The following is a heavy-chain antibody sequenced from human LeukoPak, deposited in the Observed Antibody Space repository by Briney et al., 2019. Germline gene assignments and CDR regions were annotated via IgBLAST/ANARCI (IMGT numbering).Heavy chain of an antibody. CDR1: GFAFHNYA. Sequence: AGGSLRLSCVGSGFAFHNYAMHWVRRPPGKGLEWVSAINWNSDTKAYADSVKGRFTISRDRARNSLYLQMDSLRPEDTALYYCAKDTGGNGAYFYAKDVWGQGTPVTVSS. D-gene: IGHD4-23*01. V-gene: IGHV3-9*01. J-gene: IGHJ6*02. CDR2: INWNSDTK. CDR3: AKDTGGNGAYFYAKDV.